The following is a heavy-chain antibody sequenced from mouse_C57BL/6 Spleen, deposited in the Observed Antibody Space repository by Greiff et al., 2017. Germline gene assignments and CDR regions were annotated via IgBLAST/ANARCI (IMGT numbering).Heavy chain of an antibody. Sequence: DVKLQESGPGLVKPSQSLSLTCSVTGYSITSGYYWNWIRQFPGNKLEWMGYISYDGSNNYNPSLKNRISITRDTSKNQFFLKLNSVTTEDTATYYCATRGYGSSHWYFDVWGTGTTVTVSS. CDR3: ATRGYGSSHWYFDV. J-gene: IGHJ1*03. CDR1: GYSITSGYY. CDR2: ISYDGSN. D-gene: IGHD1-1*01. V-gene: IGHV3-6*01.